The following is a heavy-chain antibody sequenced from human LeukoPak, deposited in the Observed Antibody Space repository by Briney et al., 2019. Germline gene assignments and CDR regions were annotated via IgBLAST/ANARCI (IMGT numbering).Heavy chain of an antibody. CDR1: GGTISSYY. J-gene: IGHJ5*02. Sequence: SETLSLTSTVSGGTISSYYWCWIRQPPGKGLEWIGYIYYSGSTNYNPSLKSRVTISVDTSKNQFSLNLNSVTAADTAVYYCARGYLDWFDPWGQRALVTVSS. CDR3: ARGYLDWFDP. D-gene: IGHD1-26*01. V-gene: IGHV4-59*01. CDR2: IYYSGST.